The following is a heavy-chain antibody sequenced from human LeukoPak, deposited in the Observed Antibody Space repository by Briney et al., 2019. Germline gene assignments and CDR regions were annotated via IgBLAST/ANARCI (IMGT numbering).Heavy chain of an antibody. Sequence: GGSLRLSCEASGFTFSNYWMSWVRQAPGKGLEWVSAISGSGGSTYYADSVKGRFTISRDNSKNTLYLQMNSLRAEDTAVYYCAKGGKGPNYGDYDDAFDIWGQGTMVTVSS. CDR1: GFTFSNYW. V-gene: IGHV3-23*01. CDR2: ISGSGGST. J-gene: IGHJ3*02. CDR3: AKGGKGPNYGDYDDAFDI. D-gene: IGHD4-17*01.